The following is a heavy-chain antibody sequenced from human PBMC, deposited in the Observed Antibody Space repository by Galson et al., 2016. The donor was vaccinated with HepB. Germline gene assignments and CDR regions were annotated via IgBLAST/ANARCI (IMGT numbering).Heavy chain of an antibody. CDR3: AFPGEVPARM. J-gene: IGHJ4*02. CDR2: ISDDGGDK. CDR1: GFTFSSYG. V-gene: IGHV3-30*03. D-gene: IGHD2-15*01. Sequence: SLRLSCAASGFTFSSYGVLWVRQSPGKGLEWVAFISDDGGDKHYADSVKGRFTISRDNSKNTLYLQMNSLRPEDTSVYYCAFPGEVPARMWGQGTLVTVSS.